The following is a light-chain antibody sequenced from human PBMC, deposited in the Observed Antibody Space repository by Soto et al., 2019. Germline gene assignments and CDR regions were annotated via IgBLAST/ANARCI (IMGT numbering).Light chain of an antibody. Sequence: QLVLTQSPSASASLGASVKLTCTLSSGHGNYVIAWHQQQPEKGPRYLMKVKSDGSHNKGGGIPDRFSGSSSGAERYLAISSLQSEDEADYYCQTWDTGIVVFGGGTKLTVL. CDR3: QTWDTGIVV. CDR2: VKSDGSH. V-gene: IGLV4-69*01. J-gene: IGLJ2*01. CDR1: SGHGNYV.